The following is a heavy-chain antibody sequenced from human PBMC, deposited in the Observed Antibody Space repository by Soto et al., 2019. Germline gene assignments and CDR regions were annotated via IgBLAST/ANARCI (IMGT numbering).Heavy chain of an antibody. CDR1: GFTFSSYG. V-gene: IGHV3-30*18. J-gene: IGHJ6*03. CDR3: AKDDVGAGSGSYYFYYYYMDV. Sequence: GGSLRLSCAASGFTFSSYGMHWVRQAPGKGLEWVAVISYDGSNKYYADSVKGRFTISRDNSKNTLYLQMNSLRAEDTAVYYCAKDDVGAGSGSYYFYYYYMDVWGKGTTVTVSS. D-gene: IGHD3-10*01. CDR2: ISYDGSNK.